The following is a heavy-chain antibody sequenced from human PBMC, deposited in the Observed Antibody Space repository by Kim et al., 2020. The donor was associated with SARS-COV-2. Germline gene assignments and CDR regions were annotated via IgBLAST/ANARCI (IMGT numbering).Heavy chain of an antibody. V-gene: IGHV1-69*13. Sequence: SENVSCKASGGTFSSYAISWVRQAPGQGLEWMGGIIPIFGTANYAQKFKGRVTLTADESTSTAYMELSSLRSEDTAVYYCARELRNYGSPYYYYMDVWG. CDR2: IIPIFGTA. CDR3: ARELRNYGSPYYYYMDV. CDR1: GGTFSSYA. J-gene: IGHJ6*03. D-gene: IGHD3-10*01.